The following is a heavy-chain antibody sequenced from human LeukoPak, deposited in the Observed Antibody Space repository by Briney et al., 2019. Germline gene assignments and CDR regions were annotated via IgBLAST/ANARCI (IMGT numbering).Heavy chain of an antibody. V-gene: IGHV3-23*01. CDR3: AKDTDFWSGAYFDY. CDR1: GFTFSSYA. Sequence: GGSLRLSCAASGFTFSSYAMSWVRQAPGKGLEWVSAISGSGGSTYYADSVKGRFTISRDNSKNTLYLQMSSLRAEDTAVYYCAKDTDFWSGAYFDYWGQGTLVTVSS. CDR2: ISGSGGST. J-gene: IGHJ4*02. D-gene: IGHD3-3*01.